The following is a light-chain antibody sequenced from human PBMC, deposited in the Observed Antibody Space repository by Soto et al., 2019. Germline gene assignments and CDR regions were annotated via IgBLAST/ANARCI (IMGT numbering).Light chain of an antibody. Sequence: EIVLTQSPGTLPLSPGERATLSCRASQSVSSSYLAWYQQKPGQAPRLLIYGASSRATGIPDRFSGSGSGTDFTLTISRLEPEDFAVYYCQQYGSSPGNTFGQGTKLEIK. CDR3: QQYGSSPGNT. CDR2: GAS. V-gene: IGKV3-20*01. CDR1: QSVSSSY. J-gene: IGKJ2*01.